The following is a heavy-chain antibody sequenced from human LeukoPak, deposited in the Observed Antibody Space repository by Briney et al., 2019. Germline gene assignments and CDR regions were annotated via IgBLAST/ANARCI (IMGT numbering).Heavy chain of an antibody. CDR2: IIPIFGTA. D-gene: IGHD3-3*01. CDR3: ARSDVWSERLHFDY. J-gene: IGHJ4*02. CDR1: GGTFSSYA. Sequence: SVKVPCKASGGTFSSYAISWVRQAPGQGLEWMGGIIPIFGTANYAQKFQGRVTITTDESTSTAYMELSSLRSEDTAVYYCARSDVWSERLHFDYWGQGTLVTVSS. V-gene: IGHV1-69*05.